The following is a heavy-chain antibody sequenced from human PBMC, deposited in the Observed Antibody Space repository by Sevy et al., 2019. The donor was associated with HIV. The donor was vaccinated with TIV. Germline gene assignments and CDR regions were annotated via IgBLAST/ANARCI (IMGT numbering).Heavy chain of an antibody. CDR3: ARSITIFGVAPVGV. V-gene: IGHV1-2*02. Sequence: ASVKVSCKASGNSFTVYYFHWVRQAPGQGLAWMGWINPNSGDTHYAQRFQGRVTMTTDASINAAYMELSRLTSDDTAVYYCARSITIFGVAPVGVWGQGTMVTVSS. CDR2: INPNSGDT. CDR1: GNSFTVYY. D-gene: IGHD3-3*01. J-gene: IGHJ3*01.